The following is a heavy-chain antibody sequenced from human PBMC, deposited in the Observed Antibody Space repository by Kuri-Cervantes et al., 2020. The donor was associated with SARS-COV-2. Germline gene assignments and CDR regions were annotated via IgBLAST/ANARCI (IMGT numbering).Heavy chain of an antibody. CDR2: INPNSGGT. V-gene: IGHV1-2*04. CDR1: GYTFTGYY. D-gene: IGHD3-10*01. CDR3: ARARVRGLITAYYYYGMDV. J-gene: IGHJ6*02. Sequence: ASVKVSSKASGYTFTGYYIHWVRQAPGQGLEWMGWINPNSGGTNYAQKFQGWVTMTRDTSINTAYMELSRLRSDDTAVYYCARARVRGLITAYYYYGMDVWGQGTTVTVSS.